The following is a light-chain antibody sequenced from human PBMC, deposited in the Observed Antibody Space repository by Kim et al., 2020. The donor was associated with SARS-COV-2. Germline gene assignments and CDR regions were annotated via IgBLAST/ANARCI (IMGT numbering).Light chain of an antibody. CDR1: QNIYNQ. V-gene: IGKV3-11*01. CDR3: QQRSSSPPFT. Sequence: EIVLTQSPATLSLSPGKKATLSCRASQNIYNQLAWYQHKPGQAPRLLISDASNRATGVPARFRGSGSGTDFTLTISTLEPEDFAVYFCQQRSSSPPFTFGQGTKLEI. CDR2: DAS. J-gene: IGKJ2*01.